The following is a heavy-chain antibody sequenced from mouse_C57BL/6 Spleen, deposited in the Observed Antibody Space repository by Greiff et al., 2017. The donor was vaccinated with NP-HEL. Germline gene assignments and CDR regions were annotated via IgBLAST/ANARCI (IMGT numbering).Heavy chain of an antibody. Sequence: LQESGPELVKPGASVKISCKASGYAFSSSWMNWVKQRPGKGLEWIGRIYPGDGDTNYNGKFKGKATLTADKSSSTAYMQLSSLTSEDSAVYFCARQNGSKFAYWGQGTLVTVSA. V-gene: IGHV1-82*01. D-gene: IGHD1-1*01. CDR1: GYAFSSSW. CDR3: ARQNGSKFAY. CDR2: IYPGDGDT. J-gene: IGHJ3*01.